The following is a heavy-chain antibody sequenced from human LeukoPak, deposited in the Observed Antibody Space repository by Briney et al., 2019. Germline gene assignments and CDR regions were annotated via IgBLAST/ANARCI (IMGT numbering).Heavy chain of an antibody. D-gene: IGHD4-17*01. CDR2: INWNDDK. CDR1: GFSLGTSGVG. V-gene: IGHV2-5*01. Sequence: SGPTLVHPTPPLTLTCTFSGFSLGTSGVGVGWMRQPPGKALEGVALINWNDDKRYSPSLKSRLTITKDTSKNQVVLTMTNMDPVDTATYYCAHDYGDYGTDYWGQGTLVTVSS. CDR3: AHDYGDYGTDY. J-gene: IGHJ4*02.